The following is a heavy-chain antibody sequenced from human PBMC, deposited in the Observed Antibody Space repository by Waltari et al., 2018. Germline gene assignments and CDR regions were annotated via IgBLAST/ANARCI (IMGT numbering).Heavy chain of an antibody. Sequence: QVQLQQWGAGLLKPSETLSLTCAVYGGSFSGYYWSWIRQPPGKGLEWIGEINHSGSTNYNPYLKSRVTISVDTSKNQFSLKLSSVTAADTAVYYCSRDAGYSSGWLHYWGQGTLVTVSS. CDR2: INHSGST. V-gene: IGHV4-34*01. CDR1: GGSFSGYY. CDR3: SRDAGYSSGWLHY. J-gene: IGHJ4*02. D-gene: IGHD6-19*01.